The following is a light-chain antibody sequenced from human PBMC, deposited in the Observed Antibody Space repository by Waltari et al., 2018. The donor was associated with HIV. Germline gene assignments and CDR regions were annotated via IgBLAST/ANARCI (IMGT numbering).Light chain of an antibody. CDR2: GAS. V-gene: IGKV3-20*01. CDR3: QQYGSSPLT. J-gene: IGKJ4*01. Sequence: VFPQSPGPVSLSPGQWSTPSCRADETVSSGYLAWYQQKPGQAPRLLIYGASIRASGVPDRFIGSGSGTDFTLTISRLEPEDFAVYLCQQYGSSPLTFGGGTRVEI. CDR1: ETVSSGY.